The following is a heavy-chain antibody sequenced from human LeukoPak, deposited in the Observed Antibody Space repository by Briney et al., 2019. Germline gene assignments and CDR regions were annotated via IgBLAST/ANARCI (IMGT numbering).Heavy chain of an antibody. CDR1: GYTFTCYY. V-gene: IGHV1-2*02. D-gene: IGHD4-17*01. CDR3: ARDTLYGVYAAGMDV. J-gene: IGHJ6*02. Sequence: ASVKVSCKASGYTFTCYYMHWVRQAPGQGLEWMGWINPNSGGTNYAQKFQGRVTMTRDTSISTAYMELSRLRSDDTAVYYCARDTLYGVYAAGMDVWGQGTTVTVSS. CDR2: INPNSGGT.